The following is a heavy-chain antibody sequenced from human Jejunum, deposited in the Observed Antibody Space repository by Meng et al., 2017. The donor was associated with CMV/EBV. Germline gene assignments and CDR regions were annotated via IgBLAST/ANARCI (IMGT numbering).Heavy chain of an antibody. CDR1: GGSFSSYA. CDR3: ARAYSTSSPHFDF. V-gene: IGHV1-69*05. J-gene: IGHJ4*02. Sequence: SGGSFSSYAISWVRQAPGQGLEWMGGIIPFLGSTIYAQKFQGRVTITTDESTSTAYMELSSLRSEDTAVYYCARAYSTSSPHFDFWGQGTLVTVSS. CDR2: IIPFLGST. D-gene: IGHD6-6*01.